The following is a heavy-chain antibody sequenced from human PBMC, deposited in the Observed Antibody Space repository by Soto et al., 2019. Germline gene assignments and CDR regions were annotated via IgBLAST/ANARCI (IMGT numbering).Heavy chain of an antibody. CDR1: GGSISSSSYY. CDR3: ARHESTVTITIAS. CDR2: IYYSGST. Sequence: PSETLSLTCTVSGGSISSSSYYWGWIRQPPGKGLEWIGSIYYSGSTYYNPSLKSRVTISVDTSKNQFSLKLSSVTAADTAVYYCARHESTVTITIASWGQGTLVTVSS. D-gene: IGHD4-17*01. J-gene: IGHJ4*02. V-gene: IGHV4-39*01.